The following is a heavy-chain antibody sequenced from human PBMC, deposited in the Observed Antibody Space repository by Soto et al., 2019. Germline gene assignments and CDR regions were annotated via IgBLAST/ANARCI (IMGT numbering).Heavy chain of an antibody. CDR3: AMVDVYVTPSPQDV. J-gene: IGHJ6*02. Sequence: QVQLVQSGAEVKNPGASVKVSCKASGYTFTRYGIGWARQAPGQGLEWMGWINTYNGNTNYAQNVQARVTLTTNTSTSTAYMGLRSLRSTDTAIYYCAMVDVYVTPSPQDVWGQGTTVSVSS. D-gene: IGHD3-16*01. CDR2: INTYNGNT. V-gene: IGHV1-18*01. CDR1: GYTFTRYG.